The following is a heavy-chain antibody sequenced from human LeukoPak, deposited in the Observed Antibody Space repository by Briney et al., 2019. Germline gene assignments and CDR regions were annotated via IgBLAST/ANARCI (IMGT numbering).Heavy chain of an antibody. V-gene: IGHV3-15*01. CDR2: IKSKTDGGTT. CDR1: GFTFSNAW. J-gene: IGHJ6*01. D-gene: IGHD5-18*01. CDR3: TTESYLDTAMVGWDYYGMDV. Sequence: IPGRSLRLSCAASGFTFSNAWMSWVRQAPGKGLDCVGRIKSKTDGGTTDYAAPVKGRFTISRDESKNTLYLQMNTVKTENTALYYRTTESYLDTAMVGWDYYGMDVWGQGTTVTVSS.